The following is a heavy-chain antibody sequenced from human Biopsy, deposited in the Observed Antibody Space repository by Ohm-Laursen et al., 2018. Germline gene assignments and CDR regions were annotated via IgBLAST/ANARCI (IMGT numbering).Heavy chain of an antibody. V-gene: IGHV1-69*01. Sequence: SSVTVSCKASGGTFINYAISWVRQAPGHGLEWLGGIIPMFGTANYAQMFQGRVTISADESTSTSYMELSSLTTEDTAIYYCARGPHSGSHSCFDYWGRGTLVTVSS. J-gene: IGHJ4*02. D-gene: IGHD1-26*01. CDR1: GGTFINYA. CDR3: ARGPHSGSHSCFDY. CDR2: IIPMFGTA.